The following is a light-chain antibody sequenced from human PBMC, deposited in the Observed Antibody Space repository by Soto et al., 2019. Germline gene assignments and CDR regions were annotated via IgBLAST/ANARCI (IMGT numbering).Light chain of an antibody. CDR1: QSVTSNS. CDR2: GTS. J-gene: IGKJ2*02. CDR3: QQYGTSPGT. V-gene: IGKV3-20*01. Sequence: EIVLTQSPGTLSLSSGERATLSCRASQSVTSNSLAWYQQRPGQAPRLLIYGTSTRATGIPDRFSGSGSGTDFTVIISRLEPEDFAMYYCQQYGTSPGTFGQGTKLEIK.